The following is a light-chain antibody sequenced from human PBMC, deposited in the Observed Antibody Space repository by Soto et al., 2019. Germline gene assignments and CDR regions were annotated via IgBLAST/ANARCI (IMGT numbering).Light chain of an antibody. Sequence: EIVLTQSPDTLSLSPGERATLSCRASQSVSSSYLAWYQQKPGEAPRLLIYGASSRATGIPDRFSGSGSGTDFTLTICRLEPEDFAVYYSQQYGSAPPGVTFGQGTRGEIK. CDR3: QQYGSAPPGVT. CDR2: GAS. V-gene: IGKV3-20*01. CDR1: QSVSSSY. J-gene: IGKJ5*01.